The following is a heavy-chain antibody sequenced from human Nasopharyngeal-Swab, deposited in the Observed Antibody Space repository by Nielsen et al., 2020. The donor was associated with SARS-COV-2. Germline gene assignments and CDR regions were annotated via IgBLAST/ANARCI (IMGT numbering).Heavy chain of an antibody. D-gene: IGHD2-2*01. CDR2: IYAGDSDT. J-gene: IGHJ6*03. V-gene: IGHV5-51*01. CDR3: ARREFQLLSGYYYYYMAV. Sequence: GESLKISCKGSGYDFANYWIAWVRQIPGKGLEWMGIIYAGDSDTRYSPSFQGQVTISVDKSIKTAYLQWSSLKASDTAMYFCARREFQLLSGYYYYYMAVWGQGTTVTVSS. CDR1: GYDFANYW.